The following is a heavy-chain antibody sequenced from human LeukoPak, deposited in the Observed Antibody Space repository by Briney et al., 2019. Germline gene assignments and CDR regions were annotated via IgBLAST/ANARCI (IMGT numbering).Heavy chain of an antibody. CDR3: ARSASHYDFWSGYYETYYFDY. D-gene: IGHD3-3*01. V-gene: IGHV4-4*09. CDR1: GGSISSYY. Sequence: SETLSLTCTVSGGSISSYYWSWIRQPPGKGLEWIGYIYTSGSTNYNPSLKSRVTISVDTSKNQFSLKLSSVTAADTAVYYCARSASHYDFWSGYYETYYFDYWGQGTLVTVSS. J-gene: IGHJ4*02. CDR2: IYTSGST.